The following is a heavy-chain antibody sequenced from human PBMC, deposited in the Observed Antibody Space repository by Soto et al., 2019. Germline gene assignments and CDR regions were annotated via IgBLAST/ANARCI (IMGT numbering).Heavy chain of an antibody. Sequence: SETLSLTCTVSGGSVSSGSYHWSWIRQPPGKGLEWIGYIYYSGSTNYNPSLKSRVTISVDTSKNQFSLKLSSVTAADTAVYYCAREKYYYDSSGYYYYYYGMDVWGQGTTVTVSS. D-gene: IGHD3-22*01. CDR2: IYYSGST. CDR1: GGSVSSGSYH. J-gene: IGHJ6*02. V-gene: IGHV4-61*01. CDR3: AREKYYYDSSGYYYYYYGMDV.